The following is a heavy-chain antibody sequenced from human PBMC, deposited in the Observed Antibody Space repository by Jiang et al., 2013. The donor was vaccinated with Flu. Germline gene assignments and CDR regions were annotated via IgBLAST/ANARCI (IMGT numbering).Heavy chain of an antibody. V-gene: IGHV3-15*05. CDR1: GLAFTNAW. CDR3: STEGCGFGGYGCFDH. J-gene: IGHJ4*02. CDR2: IKTETDGGRT. Sequence: VQLVESGGDLVKPGGSLRLSCAASGLAFTNAWMSWVRQAPGKGLEWVGRIKTETDGGRTDYNTPVKGRFTISRNDSINTVYLQMNNLKTEDAAVYYCSTEGCGFGGYGCFDHWGQGILVTVSS. D-gene: IGHD5-12*01.